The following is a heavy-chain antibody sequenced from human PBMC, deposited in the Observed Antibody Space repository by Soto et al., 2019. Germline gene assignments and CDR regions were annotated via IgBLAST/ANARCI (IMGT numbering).Heavy chain of an antibody. CDR3: ARGEKLLHYYYGMDV. CDR1: GYSFTTHA. D-gene: IGHD3-22*01. V-gene: IGHV1-3*04. J-gene: IGHJ6*02. Sequence: ASVKVSCKASGYSFTTHAMIWVRQAPGRRPEWMGWINTGNGNTRYSPKFQGRVNITRDTSASTAYMELSSLKSEDTAVYYCARGEKLLHYYYGMDVWGQGSTVTVS. CDR2: INTGNGNT.